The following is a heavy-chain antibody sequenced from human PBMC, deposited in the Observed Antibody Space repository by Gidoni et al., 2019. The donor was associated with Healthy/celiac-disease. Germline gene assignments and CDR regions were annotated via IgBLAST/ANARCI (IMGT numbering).Heavy chain of an antibody. V-gene: IGHV4-4*07. Sequence: QVQLPESGPGLLTPSETLSLTCTVSGGPISSYYWRWIRQPAGKGLEWIGRIYTSGSTNYNPSLKSRVTMSVDTSKNKFSLKLSSVTAEDTAVYYGARDVGSDYYYYYGMDVWGQGTTVTVSS. J-gene: IGHJ6*02. CDR3: ARDVGSDYYYYYGMDV. CDR2: IYTSGST. D-gene: IGHD2-2*03. CDR1: GGPISSYY.